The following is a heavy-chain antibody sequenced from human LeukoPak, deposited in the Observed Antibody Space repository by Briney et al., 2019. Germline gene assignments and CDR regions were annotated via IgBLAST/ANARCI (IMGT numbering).Heavy chain of an antibody. CDR2: IYYSGST. V-gene: IGHV4-59*01. Sequence: PSETLSLTCTVSGGSISSYYWSWIRQPPGKGLEWIGYIYYSGSTNYNPSLKSRVTISVGTSKNQFSLKLSSVTAADTAVYYCARAPGYSYGLTRFDYWGQGTLVTVSS. CDR1: GGSISSYY. J-gene: IGHJ4*02. CDR3: ARAPGYSYGLTRFDY. D-gene: IGHD5-18*01.